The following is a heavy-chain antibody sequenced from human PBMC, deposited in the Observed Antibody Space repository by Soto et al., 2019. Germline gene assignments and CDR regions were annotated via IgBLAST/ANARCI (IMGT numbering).Heavy chain of an antibody. J-gene: IGHJ2*01. CDR2: IYWDDDK. D-gene: IGHD5-12*01. Sequence: QITLKESGPTLVKPTQTLTLTCTFSGFSLSTSGVGVGWIRQPPGKALEWLALIYWDDDKRYSPSLKSRLTTTKDTSKTQVVLTMTNMDPVDTATYNCAPRGRYDSRGWYFDLWGRGTLVTVSS. CDR1: GFSLSTSGVG. CDR3: APRGRYDSRGWYFDL. V-gene: IGHV2-5*02.